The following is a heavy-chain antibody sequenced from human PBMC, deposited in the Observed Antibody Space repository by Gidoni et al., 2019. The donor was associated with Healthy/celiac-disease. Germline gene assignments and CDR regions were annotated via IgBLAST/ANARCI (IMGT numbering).Heavy chain of an antibody. D-gene: IGHD5-12*01. V-gene: IGHV1-2*02. CDR2: INPNRGGT. J-gene: IGHJ4*02. CDR3: ACQVATIPLGY. CDR1: GYTFTGYY. Sequence: QVQMVQSGAEVKKPGASVKVSCQAYGYTFTGYYMHWVRQAPGQGREWMGWINPNRGGTNYAQKFQGRVTMTRDTSISTAYMELSRLRSDDTAVYYCACQVATIPLGYWGQGTLVTVSS.